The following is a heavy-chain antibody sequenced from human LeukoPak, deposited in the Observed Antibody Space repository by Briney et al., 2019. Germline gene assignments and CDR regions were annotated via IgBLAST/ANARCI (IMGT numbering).Heavy chain of an antibody. D-gene: IGHD3-22*01. CDR2: ISSSGGTT. Sequence: GGSLRLSCAASGFTFSSYAMSWVRQAPGKGLEWVSAISSSGGTTYYADSVKGRFTISRDNPKNTLYLQMNSLRAEDTAVYYCAKDSRYYYDSSGYYPIYFDYWGQGTLVTVSS. CDR3: AKDSRYYYDSSGYYPIYFDY. J-gene: IGHJ4*02. CDR1: GFTFSSYA. V-gene: IGHV3-23*01.